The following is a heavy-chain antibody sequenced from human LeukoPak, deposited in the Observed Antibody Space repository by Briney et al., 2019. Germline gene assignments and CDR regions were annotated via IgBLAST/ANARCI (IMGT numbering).Heavy chain of an antibody. J-gene: IGHJ3*02. CDR2: MHYTGST. V-gene: IGHV4-59*08. CDR3: ARHQWVPAFDI. CDR1: GESMSGFY. Sequence: SGTLSLTCTVSGESMSGFYWNWIRQSPGKGLEWIGYMHYTGSTNYNPSLKSRVTISIDTSKNQFSLKLSSVTASDTAVYYCARHQWVPAFDIWGQGTMVTVSS. D-gene: IGHD1-26*01.